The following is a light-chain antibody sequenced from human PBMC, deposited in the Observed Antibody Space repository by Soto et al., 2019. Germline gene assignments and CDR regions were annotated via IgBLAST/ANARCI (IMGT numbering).Light chain of an antibody. CDR3: AAWDDSLNTYV. Sequence: QSVLTQPPSASGTPGQRVTISCSGSSSNIGKNTVNWYQQFPGMSPKLLINTNNQRPSGVPDRFSGSKSGTSASLAISGLLSEDEADYYCAAWDDSLNTYVFGTGTKLTVL. V-gene: IGLV1-44*01. CDR2: TNN. J-gene: IGLJ1*01. CDR1: SSNIGKNT.